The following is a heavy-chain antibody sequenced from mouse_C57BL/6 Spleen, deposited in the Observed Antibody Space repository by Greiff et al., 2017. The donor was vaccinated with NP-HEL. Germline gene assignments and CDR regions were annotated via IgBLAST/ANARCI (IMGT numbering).Heavy chain of an antibody. D-gene: IGHD2-2*01. J-gene: IGHJ2*01. CDR1: GYAFTNYL. Sequence: QVQLQQSGAELVRPGTSVKVSCKASGYAFTNYLIEWVKQRPGQGLEWIGVINPGSGGTNYNEKFKGKATLTADKSSSTAYMQLSSLTSEDSAVYFCARGGLRRGFDCWGQGTTLTVSS. CDR3: ARGGLRRGFDC. V-gene: IGHV1-54*01. CDR2: INPGSGGT.